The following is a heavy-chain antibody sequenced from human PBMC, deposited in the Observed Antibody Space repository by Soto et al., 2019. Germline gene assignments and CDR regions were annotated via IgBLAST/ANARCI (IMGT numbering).Heavy chain of an antibody. V-gene: IGHV4-59*01. D-gene: IGHD2-21*02. Sequence: SETLSLTCTVSGGSISGYYWSWIRQPPGKGLEWIGYMYNTGSTVYNPSFRGRVTISVDTSKNQFSLKLNSVTAADTAVYYCARDLWGYCGTDCYPLDVWGQGTTVTVS. CDR3: ARDLWGYCGTDCYPLDV. CDR2: MYNTGST. J-gene: IGHJ6*02. CDR1: GGSISGYY.